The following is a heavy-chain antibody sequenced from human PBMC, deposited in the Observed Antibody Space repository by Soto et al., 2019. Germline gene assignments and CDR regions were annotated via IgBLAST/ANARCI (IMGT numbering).Heavy chain of an antibody. J-gene: IGHJ4*02. CDR2: IYYSGST. Sequence: QLQLQESGPGLVKPSETLSLTCTVSGGSFSSSSYYWGWIRQPPGKGLEWIGSIYYSGSTYYNPSLKSRVTISVDTSKNQFSLKLSSVTAADTAVYYCARHLGGYCSCGSCYSSREFDYWGQGTLVTVSS. V-gene: IGHV4-39*01. CDR3: ARHLGGYCSCGSCYSSREFDY. CDR1: GGSFSSSSYY. D-gene: IGHD2-15*01.